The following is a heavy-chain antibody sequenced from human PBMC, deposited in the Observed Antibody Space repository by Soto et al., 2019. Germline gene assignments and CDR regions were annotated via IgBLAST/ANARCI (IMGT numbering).Heavy chain of an antibody. CDR3: ARDPQGYSGRFFDY. J-gene: IGHJ4*02. V-gene: IGHV1-18*01. D-gene: IGHD1-26*01. CDR1: GYTFTGYG. CDR2: ISAYNGNK. Sequence: QVQLVQSGAEVKKPGASVKVSCRVSGYTFTGYGVTWVRQAPGQGLEWMGWISAYNGNKNYAQKLQGRVTMTTDTSTSTAYMELRSLRSDDTAVYYCARDPQGYSGRFFDYWGQGTLVTVSS.